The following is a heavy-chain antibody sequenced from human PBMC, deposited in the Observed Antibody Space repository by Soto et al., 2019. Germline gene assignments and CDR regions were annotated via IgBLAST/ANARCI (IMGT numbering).Heavy chain of an antibody. J-gene: IGHJ5*02. CDR1: GGTFSSYA. CDR2: IIPIFGTA. Sequence: SVKVSCKASGGTFSSYAISWVRQAPGQGLEWMGGIIPIFGTANYAQKFQGRVTITADESTSTAYMELSSLRSEDTAVYYCAREPPRTVRGSSWYPRFDPWGQGTLVTSPQ. CDR3: AREPPRTVRGSSWYPRFDP. D-gene: IGHD6-13*01. V-gene: IGHV1-69*13.